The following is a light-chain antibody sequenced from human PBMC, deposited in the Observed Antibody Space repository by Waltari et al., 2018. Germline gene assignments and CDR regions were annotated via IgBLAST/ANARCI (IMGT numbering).Light chain of an antibody. J-gene: IGLJ3*02. CDR3: CSYAGSYTFWV. V-gene: IGLV2-11*01. CDR2: DVS. CDR1: SSDVGGYNY. Sequence: QSALTQPRSVSGAPGQSVTISCTGTSSDVGGYNYVSWYQQHPGKAPKLMIYDVSKRPSGVPDRFSGSKSGNTASLTIPGRQAEDEADYYCCSYAGSYTFWVFGGGTKLTVL.